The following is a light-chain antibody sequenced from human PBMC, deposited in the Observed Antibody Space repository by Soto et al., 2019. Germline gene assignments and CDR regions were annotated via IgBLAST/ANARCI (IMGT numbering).Light chain of an antibody. J-gene: IGKJ2*01. Sequence: DIPMTQSPSTLSASVGDRVTITCRASQSISSWLAWYQQKPGKAPKLLIYNASSFESGVPSRFRGSGSGTEFTLTISSLQPDDFATYYCQQYNSYSPSTFGQGTKLEIK. CDR1: QSISSW. V-gene: IGKV1-5*03. CDR2: NAS. CDR3: QQYNSYSPST.